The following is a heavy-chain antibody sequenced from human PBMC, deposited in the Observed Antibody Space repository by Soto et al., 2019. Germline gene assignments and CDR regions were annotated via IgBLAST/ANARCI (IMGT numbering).Heavy chain of an antibody. CDR3: ARVDDDIWGPYLSGQY. Sequence: QVQLIQSGPEVKRPGASVKLSCKASGYTFADYGIIWVRQAPGQGLEWVAWIASNTGNTDYARNLRGRVTVTTDTYTNTAFLDLRSLTSDDTAFYYCARVDDDIWGPYLSGQYWGQGTLVIVSS. CDR1: GYTFADYG. D-gene: IGHD3-16*02. V-gene: IGHV1-18*04. J-gene: IGHJ4*02. CDR2: IASNTGNT.